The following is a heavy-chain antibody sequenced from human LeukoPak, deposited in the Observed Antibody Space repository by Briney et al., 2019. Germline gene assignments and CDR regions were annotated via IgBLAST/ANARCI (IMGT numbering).Heavy chain of an antibody. CDR1: GFTFSSYW. V-gene: IGHV3-74*01. CDR2: INSDGSST. J-gene: IGHJ4*02. Sequence: PTGGSLRLSCAASGFTFSSYWMHWVRQAPGKGLVWVSRINSDGSSTSYADSVKGRFTISRDNAKNTLFLQMNSLRAEDTAVYYCGGPSPPDYYDVNWGQGTLVTVSS. D-gene: IGHD3-22*01. CDR3: GGPSPPDYYDVN.